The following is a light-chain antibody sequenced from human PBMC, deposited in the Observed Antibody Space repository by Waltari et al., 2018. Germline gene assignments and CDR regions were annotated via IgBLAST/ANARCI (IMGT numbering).Light chain of an antibody. V-gene: IGLV2-14*03. CDR2: DVS. Sequence: QSALTQPASVSGSPGQSITISCTGTSSDVGGYNYVSLYQHHPGKVPKLLIFDVSHRPSGVSNRFSGSKSGNTASLTISGLQAEDESDYYCCSFTSRSTWVFGGGTKLTVL. CDR1: SSDVGGYNY. CDR3: CSFTSRSTWV. J-gene: IGLJ3*02.